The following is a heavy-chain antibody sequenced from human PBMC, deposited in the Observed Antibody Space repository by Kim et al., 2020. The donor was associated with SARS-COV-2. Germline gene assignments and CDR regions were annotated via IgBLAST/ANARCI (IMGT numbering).Heavy chain of an antibody. V-gene: IGHV1-46*01. J-gene: IGHJ4*02. CDR2: VNPNGDYT. CDR3: ARDNNRWSVDC. D-gene: IGHD2-15*01. CDR1: GYTFTTNN. Sequence: ASVKVSCKASGYTFTTNNMHWVRQAPGQGLEWMGIVNPNGDYTYYAQSFQGRVTMTRDTSTSTVYMELSSLRSEDTAVYYCARDNNRWSVDCWGQGTLVT.